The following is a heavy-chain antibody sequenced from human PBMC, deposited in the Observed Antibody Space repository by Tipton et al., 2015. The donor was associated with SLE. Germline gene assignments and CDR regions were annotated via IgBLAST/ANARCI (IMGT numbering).Heavy chain of an antibody. CDR1: GFTFSSYA. D-gene: IGHD6-19*01. Sequence: GSLRLSCAASGFTFSSYAMSWVRQAPGKGLEWVSAISGSGGSTYYADSVKGRFTISRDNSKNTLYLQMNSLRAEDTAVYYCAKGGYSSGHGTGVFFDYWGQGPLVTVSS. CDR3: AKGGYSSGHGTGVFFDY. V-gene: IGHV3-23*01. CDR2: ISGSGGST. J-gene: IGHJ4*02.